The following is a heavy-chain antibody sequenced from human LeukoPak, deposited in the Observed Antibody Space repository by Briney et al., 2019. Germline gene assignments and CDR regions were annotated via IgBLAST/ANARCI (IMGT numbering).Heavy chain of an antibody. Sequence: NTGGSLRLSCAASGFTFSTFAMHWVRLSPGKGLEWVSSITGSGPYMLYADSVKHRFTISRDNTKNLLYLEMNSLRAEDTAMYFCVRDVGAVRGEVYFDYWGQGTLVTVSS. CDR3: VRDVGAVRGEVYFDY. CDR1: GFTFSTFA. CDR2: ITGSGPYM. J-gene: IGHJ4*02. D-gene: IGHD3-10*01. V-gene: IGHV3-21*06.